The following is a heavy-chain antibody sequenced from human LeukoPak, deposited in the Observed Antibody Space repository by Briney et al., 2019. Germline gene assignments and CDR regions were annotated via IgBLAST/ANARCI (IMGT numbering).Heavy chain of an antibody. CDR2: INPSGGST. J-gene: IGHJ4*02. Sequence: ASVKVSCKASGYTFTGYYMHWVRQAPGQGLEWMGIINPSGGSTSYAQKFQGRVTMTRDMSTSTVYMELSSLRSEDTAVYYCARDRHVYCSGGSCYSYYFDYWGQGTLVTVSS. D-gene: IGHD2-15*01. V-gene: IGHV1-46*01. CDR1: GYTFTGYY. CDR3: ARDRHVYCSGGSCYSYYFDY.